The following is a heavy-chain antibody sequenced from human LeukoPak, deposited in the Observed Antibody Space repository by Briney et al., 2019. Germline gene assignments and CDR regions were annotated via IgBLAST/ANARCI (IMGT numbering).Heavy chain of an antibody. D-gene: IGHD6-19*01. CDR3: ARVGPRVAVAGTHSWPVSFDY. CDR2: INHSGST. V-gene: IGHV4-34*01. CDR1: GGSFSGYY. J-gene: IGHJ4*02. Sequence: PSETLSLTCAVYGGSFSGYYWSWIRQPPGKGLEWIGEINHSGSTNYNQSLKSRVTISVDTSKNQFSLKLSSVTAADTAVYYCARVGPRVAVAGTHSWPVSFDYWGQGTLVTVSS.